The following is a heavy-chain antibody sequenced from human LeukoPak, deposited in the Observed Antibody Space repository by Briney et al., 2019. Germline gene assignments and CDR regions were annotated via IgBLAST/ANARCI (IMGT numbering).Heavy chain of an antibody. CDR3: ARIFMATALDY. CDR1: GYSIGSAYY. CDR2: IYHSGST. Sequence: SETLSLTCTVSGYSIGSAYYWGWIRQPPGKGLEWIGHIYHSGSTSYNPSLKSRVTISLDTSKNQFSLELSSLTAADTAVYYCARIFMATALDYWGQGTLVTVSS. J-gene: IGHJ4*02. D-gene: IGHD5-12*01. V-gene: IGHV4-38-2*02.